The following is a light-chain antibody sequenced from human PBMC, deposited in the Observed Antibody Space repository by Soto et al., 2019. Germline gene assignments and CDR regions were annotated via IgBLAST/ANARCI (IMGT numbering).Light chain of an antibody. Sequence: EIVLTQSPGTLSLSPGERATLSCRASQSVSNYLAWYQQKPGQAPRLLIYAASSRATGIPDRFSGSGSGTDFTLTISRLEPEDFAVYFCHQYGSSPRTFGPGTEVDFK. CDR3: HQYGSSPRT. J-gene: IGKJ3*01. V-gene: IGKV3-20*01. CDR2: AAS. CDR1: QSVSNY.